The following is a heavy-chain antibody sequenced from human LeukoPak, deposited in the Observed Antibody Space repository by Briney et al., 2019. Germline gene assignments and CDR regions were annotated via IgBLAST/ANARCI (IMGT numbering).Heavy chain of an antibody. D-gene: IGHD6-6*01. J-gene: IGHJ3*02. CDR2: IYYSGSNNSGST. CDR1: GGSIGSYY. Sequence: SETLSLTCTVSGGSIGSYYWSWIRQPPGKGLEWIGYIYYSGSNNSGSTNYNPSLKSRLTISVDTSKDQFSLKLTSVTAADTAVYYCAREERGSSQISGISAFDIWGQGTMVTVSS. CDR3: AREERGSSQISGISAFDI. V-gene: IGHV4-59*01.